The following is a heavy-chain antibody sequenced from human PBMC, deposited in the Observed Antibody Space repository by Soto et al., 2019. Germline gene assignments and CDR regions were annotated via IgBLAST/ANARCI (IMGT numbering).Heavy chain of an antibody. J-gene: IGHJ4*02. V-gene: IGHV3-33*01. D-gene: IGHD6-6*01. CDR2: IWYDGSNK. CDR1: GFTFSSYG. CDR3: ARDARADLNLGEIYSSSGYYFDY. Sequence: PGGSLRLSCAASGFTFSSYGMHWVRQAPGKGLEWVAVIWYDGSNKYYADSVKGRFTISRDNSKNTLYLQMNSLRAEDTAVYYCARDARADLNLGEIYSSSGYYFDYWGQGTLVTVSS.